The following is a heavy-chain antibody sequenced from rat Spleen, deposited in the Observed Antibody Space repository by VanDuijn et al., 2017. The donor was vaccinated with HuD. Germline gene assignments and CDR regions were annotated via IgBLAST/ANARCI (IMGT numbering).Heavy chain of an antibody. Sequence: EVQLVESGGGLVQPGRSLKLSCVASGFTFNDYWIYWIRQAPKKGLEWVASINYEGSSTYYGDTVKGRFTISRDNAKSTLYLQMNSLRSEDTAAYYCARTTYDYFDYWGQGVMVTVSS. CDR3: ARTTYDYFDY. V-gene: IGHV5-22*01. J-gene: IGHJ2*01. CDR1: GFTFNDYW. D-gene: IGHD2-1*01. CDR2: INYEGSST.